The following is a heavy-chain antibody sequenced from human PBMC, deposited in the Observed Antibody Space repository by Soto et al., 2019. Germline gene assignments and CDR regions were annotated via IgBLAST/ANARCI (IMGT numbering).Heavy chain of an antibody. D-gene: IGHD6-19*01. J-gene: IGHJ5*02. Sequence: PSETLSLTCTVSGGSISSYYWSWIRQPPGKGLEWIGYIYYSGSTNYNPSLKSRVTISVDTSKKQFSLKLNSVTAADTAAYYCARGPAVAGAGWWFDPWGQGTLVTVSS. CDR3: ARGPAVAGAGWWFDP. CDR2: IYYSGST. V-gene: IGHV4-59*01. CDR1: GGSISSYY.